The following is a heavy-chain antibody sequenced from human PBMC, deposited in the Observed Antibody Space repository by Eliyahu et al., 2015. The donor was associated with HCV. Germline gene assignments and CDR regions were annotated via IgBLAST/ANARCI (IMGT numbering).Heavy chain of an antibody. CDR1: GFTFSDYN. V-gene: IGHV3-48*02. Sequence: EVQLVESGGGLVQPGGSLRLSCTASGFTFSDYNMNWVRQAPGKGLEWVSYITSSSNTKYYADSVRGRFTISRDNSKNSLYLQMNSLRDEDTAVYYCTREFHSSGPQRHFDYWGQGTLVTVSS. D-gene: IGHD6-19*01. CDR2: ITSSSNTK. CDR3: TREFHSSGPQRHFDY. J-gene: IGHJ4*02.